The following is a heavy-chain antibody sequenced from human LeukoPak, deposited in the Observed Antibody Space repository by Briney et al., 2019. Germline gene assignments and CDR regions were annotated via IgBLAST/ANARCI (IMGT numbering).Heavy chain of an antibody. V-gene: IGHV4-38-2*02. CDR2: IYHSGST. Sequence: PSETLSLTCTVSGYSVASDYYWGWLRQPPGKGLEWIGNIYHSGSTHYNPSLENRVTISLQTSKNQFSLNVSSVTAADAAIYFCARSDWYLRGDAFDIWGPGTVVTVSS. D-gene: IGHD3-9*01. CDR3: ARSDWYLRGDAFDI. CDR1: GYSVASDYY. J-gene: IGHJ3*02.